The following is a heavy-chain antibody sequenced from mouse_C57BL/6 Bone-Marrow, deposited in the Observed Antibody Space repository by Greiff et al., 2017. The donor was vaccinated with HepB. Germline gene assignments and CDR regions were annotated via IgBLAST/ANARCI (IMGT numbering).Heavy chain of an antibody. V-gene: IGHV1-42*01. J-gene: IGHJ2*01. CDR3: ARWNYGNYLYYFDY. D-gene: IGHD2-1*01. Sequence: VQLKQSGPELVKPGASVKISCKASGYSFTGYYMNWVKQSPEKSLEWIGEINPSTGGTTYNQKFKAKATLTVDKSSSTAYMQLKSLTSEDSAVYYCARWNYGNYLYYFDYWGQGTTLTVSS. CDR1: GYSFTGYY. CDR2: INPSTGGT.